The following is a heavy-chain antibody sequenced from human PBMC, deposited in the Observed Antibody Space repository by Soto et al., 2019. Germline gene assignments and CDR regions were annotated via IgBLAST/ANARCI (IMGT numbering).Heavy chain of an antibody. D-gene: IGHD3-3*01. Sequence: QVQLVESGGGVVQPGRSLRLSCAASGFTFSSYGMHWVRQAPGKGLEWVAVISYDGSNKYYADSVKGRFTISRDNSKNTLYLQMNSLRAEDTAVYYCAKSPGFWSGYGLYYYGMDVWGQGTTVTVSS. J-gene: IGHJ6*02. CDR1: GFTFSSYG. CDR3: AKSPGFWSGYGLYYYGMDV. V-gene: IGHV3-30*18. CDR2: ISYDGSNK.